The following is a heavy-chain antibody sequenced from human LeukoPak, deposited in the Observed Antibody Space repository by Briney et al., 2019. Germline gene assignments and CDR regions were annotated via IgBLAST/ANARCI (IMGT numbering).Heavy chain of an antibody. CDR3: AVRIAVAGNFVY. D-gene: IGHD6-19*01. Sequence: SVKVSCKSSGGTFSSYAISWVRQAPGQGLEWIGGIIPIFGTANYAQKFQGRVTITADESTSTDYMELSSLRSEDTAVYYCAVRIAVAGNFVYWGQGTLVTVSS. CDR2: IIPIFGTA. V-gene: IGHV1-69*01. J-gene: IGHJ4*02. CDR1: GGTFSSYA.